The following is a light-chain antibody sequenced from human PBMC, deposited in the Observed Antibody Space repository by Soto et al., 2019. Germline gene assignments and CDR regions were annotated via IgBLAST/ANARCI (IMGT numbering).Light chain of an antibody. CDR3: QQTYTTPLVT. CDR2: DAS. J-gene: IGKJ3*01. CDR1: QTISRY. Sequence: DIQLTQSPSSLSASIGDGVSITCRASQTISRYLSWYQQRPGKAPMVLIYDASSLRSGVPSRFSGSGSGTDFTLTISSLQPEDFATYYCQQTYTTPLVTFGPGTTVDIK. V-gene: IGKV1-39*01.